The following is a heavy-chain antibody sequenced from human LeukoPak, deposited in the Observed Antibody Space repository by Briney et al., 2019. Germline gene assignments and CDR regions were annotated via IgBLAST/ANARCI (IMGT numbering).Heavy chain of an antibody. D-gene: IGHD2-2*01. J-gene: IGHJ4*02. CDR1: GYTFISYY. CDR2: INPRGGST. CDR3: ARANCSSISCPPDY. Sequence: ASVKVSCKASGYTFISYYMHWVRQAPGQGLEGMGIINPRGGSTSYHQKFQGRVTMPRDTSTSTVYMELSSLRSEDTAIYYCARANCSSISCPPDYWGQGTLVTVSS. V-gene: IGHV1-46*01.